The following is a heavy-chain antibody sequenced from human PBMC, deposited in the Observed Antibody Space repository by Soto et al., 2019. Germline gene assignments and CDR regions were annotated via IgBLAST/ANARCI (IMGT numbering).Heavy chain of an antibody. CDR3: AKGSVTVTTGLYYYYYYGMDV. V-gene: IGHV3-23*01. CDR1: GFTFSSYA. CDR2: ISGSGGST. J-gene: IGHJ6*02. D-gene: IGHD4-4*01. Sequence: EVQLLESGGGLVQPGGSLRLSCAASGFTFSSYAMSWVRQAPGKGLEWVSAISGSGGSTYYADSVKGRFTISRDNSKNPLYLQMNSLRAEDTAVYYCAKGSVTVTTGLYYYYYYGMDVWGQGTTVTVSS.